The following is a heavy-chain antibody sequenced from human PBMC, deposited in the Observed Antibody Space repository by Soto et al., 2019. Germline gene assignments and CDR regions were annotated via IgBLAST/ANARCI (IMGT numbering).Heavy chain of an antibody. J-gene: IGHJ4*02. CDR2: INSDGSST. D-gene: IGHD6-6*01. CDR1: GFSFRSYW. CDR3: ASGGSSLNFDS. Sequence: GGSLRLSCAASGFSFRSYWMQWVRQAPGKGLVWVSWINSDGSSTSYADSVKGRFTISRDNAKNTLYLQMNSLRAEDTAVYYCASGGSSLNFDSWGQGTLVTVSS. V-gene: IGHV3-74*01.